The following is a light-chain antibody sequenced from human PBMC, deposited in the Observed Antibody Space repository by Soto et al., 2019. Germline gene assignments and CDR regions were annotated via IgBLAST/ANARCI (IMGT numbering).Light chain of an antibody. CDR3: QQYGSSPPIT. Sequence: EIVLTQSPGTLSLSPGERATLSCRASQSVSGNFLAWYQRKPGQAPRLLIYGASSRATGIPDKFGGSGSRTDFTLTISRLEPEDSAVYFCQQYGSSPPITFGQGTRLEI. CDR1: QSVSGNF. V-gene: IGKV3-20*01. CDR2: GAS. J-gene: IGKJ5*01.